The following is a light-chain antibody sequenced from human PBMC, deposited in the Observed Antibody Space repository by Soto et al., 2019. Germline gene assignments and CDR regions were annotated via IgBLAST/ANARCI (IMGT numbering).Light chain of an antibody. V-gene: IGLV2-23*02. Sequence: QSALTQPASVSGSPGQSITISCTGTNSNVGTYNFGSWYQQHPGKVPKLIIYEVSKRPSGASDRFFGSKSGNTAYLTISGLRAEDEGDYFCSSYAGSNTLVFGGGTKVTVL. CDR2: EVS. CDR1: NSNVGTYNF. CDR3: SSYAGSNTLV. J-gene: IGLJ3*02.